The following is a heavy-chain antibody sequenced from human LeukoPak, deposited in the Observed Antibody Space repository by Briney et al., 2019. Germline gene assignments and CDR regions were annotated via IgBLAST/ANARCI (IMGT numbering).Heavy chain of an antibody. CDR2: TIPIFGTA. D-gene: IGHD2-15*01. Sequence: GSSVKVSCKASGGTFSSYAISWVRQAPGQGLEWMGGTIPIFGTANYAQKFQGRVTITADESTSTAYMELSSLRSEDTAVYYCARDPGIVVVVGARTFMPNWFDPWGQGTLVTVSS. J-gene: IGHJ5*02. CDR3: ARDPGIVVVVGARTFMPNWFDP. CDR1: GGTFSSYA. V-gene: IGHV1-69*01.